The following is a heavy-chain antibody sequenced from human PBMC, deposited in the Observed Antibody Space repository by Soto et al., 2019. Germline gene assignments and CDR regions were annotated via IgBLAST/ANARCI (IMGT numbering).Heavy chain of an antibody. CDR2: INHSGST. CDR1: GGSFSGYY. J-gene: IGHJ4*02. V-gene: IGHV4-34*01. D-gene: IGHD3-22*01. CDR3: ARGKARYYDSSGYNY. Sequence: QVQLQQWGAGLLKPSETLSLTCAVYGGSFSGYYWSWIRQPPGKGLEWIGEINHSGSTNYNPSLKSAVTISVDTSKNQFSLKLSSVTAADTAVYYCARGKARYYDSSGYNYWGQGTLVTVSS.